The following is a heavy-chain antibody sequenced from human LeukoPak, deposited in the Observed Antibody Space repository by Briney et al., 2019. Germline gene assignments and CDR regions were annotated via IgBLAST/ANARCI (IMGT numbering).Heavy chain of an antibody. CDR2: ISGYGGDT. CDR3: AKWDDNDAFDV. Sequence: GGSLRLSCAASGFTFRSHAVNWVRQAPGKGLEWVSFISGYGGDTYYADSVKGRFTISRDNSKNTLSLQMNSLRADDTALYYCAKWDDNDAFDVWGQGTMVTVSS. D-gene: IGHD1-1*01. V-gene: IGHV3-23*01. CDR1: GFTFRSHA. J-gene: IGHJ3*01.